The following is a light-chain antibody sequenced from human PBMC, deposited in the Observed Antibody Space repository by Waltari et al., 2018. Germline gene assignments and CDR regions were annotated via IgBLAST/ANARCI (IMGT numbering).Light chain of an antibody. Sequence: QTVVTQEPSLSVSPGGTVTLTCALSSGSVSPTSYAPWYQQTQGQPPRTLVYKGIMPSSAIHDRFPFPILGHPAAITIPGDQADDEADYCCFFSMGSSIWVSRGRTKLTVL. V-gene: IGLV8-61*01. CDR1: SGSVSPTSY. J-gene: IGLJ3*02. CDR3: FFSMGSSIWV. CDR2: KGI.